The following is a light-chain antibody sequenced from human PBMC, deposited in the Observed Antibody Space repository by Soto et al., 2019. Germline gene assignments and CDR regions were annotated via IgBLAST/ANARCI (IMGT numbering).Light chain of an antibody. V-gene: IGLV2-14*03. CDR3: SSHSSSSTLVV. Sequence: QSVLTQPASMSGSPGQSITISCTGTSSDVGGYNYVSWYRQHPGKAPKLMIYDVNNRSSGVSNRFSGSKSGNTASLTISGLQAEDEADYYCSSHSSSSTLVVFGGGTKLTVL. J-gene: IGLJ2*01. CDR1: SSDVGGYNY. CDR2: DVN.